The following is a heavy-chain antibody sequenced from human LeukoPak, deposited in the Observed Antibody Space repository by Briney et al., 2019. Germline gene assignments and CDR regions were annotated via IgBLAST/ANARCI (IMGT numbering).Heavy chain of an antibody. V-gene: IGHV4-34*01. CDR3: ARGRLFTAFTMIVVVRTFDY. Sequence: SETLSLTCAVYGGSFSGYYWSWIRQPPGKGLEWIGEINHSGSTNYNPSIKSRVTISVDTSKNQFSLKLSSVTAADTAVYYCARGRLFTAFTMIVVVRTFDYWGQGTLVTVSS. D-gene: IGHD3-22*01. CDR2: INHSGST. J-gene: IGHJ4*02. CDR1: GGSFSGYY.